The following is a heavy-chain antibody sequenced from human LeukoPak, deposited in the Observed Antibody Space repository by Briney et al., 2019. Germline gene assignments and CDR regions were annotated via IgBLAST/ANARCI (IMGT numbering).Heavy chain of an antibody. CDR1: GFPFGSYW. V-gene: IGHV3-7*04. J-gene: IGHJ4*02. Sequence: PGGSLRLSCVASGFPFGSYWMAWVRQAPGKGLEWVANIKQDGSKKSYVDSVKGRFTISRDNAKNSLYLQMNSLRAEDTARYYCTRVGYIDEGIDYWGQGTLVTVSS. CDR3: TRVGYIDEGIDY. CDR2: IKQDGSKK. D-gene: IGHD5-24*01.